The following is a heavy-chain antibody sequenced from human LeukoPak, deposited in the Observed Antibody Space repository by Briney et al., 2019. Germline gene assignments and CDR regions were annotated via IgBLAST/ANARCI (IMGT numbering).Heavy chain of an antibody. Sequence: GRSLRLSCAASGFTFDDYAMHWVRQAPGKGLEWVSGISWNSGSIGYADSVKGRFTISRDNAKNSLYLQMNSLRAEDTAVYYCARVGYGDYEEVDYWGQGTLVTVSS. CDR3: ARVGYGDYEEVDY. V-gene: IGHV3-9*01. D-gene: IGHD4-17*01. J-gene: IGHJ4*02. CDR1: GFTFDDYA. CDR2: ISWNSGSI.